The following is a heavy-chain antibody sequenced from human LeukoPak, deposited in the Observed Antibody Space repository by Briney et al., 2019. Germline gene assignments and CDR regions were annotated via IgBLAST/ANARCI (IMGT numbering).Heavy chain of an antibody. CDR1: GFTFSSYG. J-gene: IGHJ4*02. Sequence: RGSLRLSCAASGFTFSSYGMHWVRQAPGKGLEWVAFIRYDGSNKYYADSVKGRFTISRDNSKNTLYLQMNSLRAEDTAVYYCAKDFRVRYFDWLSDYWGQGTLVTVSS. CDR2: IRYDGSNK. D-gene: IGHD3-9*01. V-gene: IGHV3-30*02. CDR3: AKDFRVRYFDWLSDY.